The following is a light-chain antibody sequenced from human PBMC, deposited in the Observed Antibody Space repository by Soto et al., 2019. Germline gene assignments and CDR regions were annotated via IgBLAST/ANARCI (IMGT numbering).Light chain of an antibody. CDR3: CSYEGSSIFV. J-gene: IGLJ1*01. CDR1: SDDVGGYNL. V-gene: IGLV2-23*02. CDR2: DVS. Sequence: QSVLTQPASVSVSRGQSITISCTGTSDDVGGYNLVSWFQQLPGKAPKLMIHDVSKRPSGVSNRFSGSKSGNTASLTISGLQAEDEADYYRCSYEGSSIFVFGTGTKVTVL.